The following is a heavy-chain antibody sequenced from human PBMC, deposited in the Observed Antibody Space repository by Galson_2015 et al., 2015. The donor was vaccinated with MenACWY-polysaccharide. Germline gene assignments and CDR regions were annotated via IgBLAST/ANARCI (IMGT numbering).Heavy chain of an antibody. Sequence: SLRLSCAASGFTFSRHWMHWVRQAPGKGLVWVSRINSDGSRTDHADSVKGRFTISRDNAKDTLHLEMNSLRADDTALYYCAKSGGDGVTVFATVPTAPESWGQGTLVTVSS. CDR1: GFTFSRHW. CDR2: INSDGSRT. CDR3: AKSGGDGVTVFATVPTAPES. D-gene: IGHD2-21*01. J-gene: IGHJ4*02. V-gene: IGHV3-74*01.